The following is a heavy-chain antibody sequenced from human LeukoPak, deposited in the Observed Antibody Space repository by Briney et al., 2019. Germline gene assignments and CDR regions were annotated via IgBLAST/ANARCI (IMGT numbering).Heavy chain of an antibody. D-gene: IGHD3-10*01. CDR3: TTSVALLWFGELLGENDY. V-gene: IGHV3-15*01. J-gene: IGHJ4*02. CDR2: IKSKTDGGTT. CDR1: GFTFSNAW. Sequence: GGSLRLSCAASGFTFSNAWMSWVRQAPGKGLEWVGRIKSKTDGGTTDYAAPVKGRFTISRDDSKNTLYLQMNSLKTEDTAVYYCTTSVALLWFGELLGENDYWGQGTLVTVPS.